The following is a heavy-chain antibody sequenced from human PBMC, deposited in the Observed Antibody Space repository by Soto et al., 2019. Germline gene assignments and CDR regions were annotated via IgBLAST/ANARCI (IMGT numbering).Heavy chain of an antibody. V-gene: IGHV3-33*01. J-gene: IGHJ4*02. D-gene: IGHD3-16*01. Sequence: QVQLVESGGGVVQPGRSLRLSCAASGFTFSNYGMHWVRQAPGKGLEWVAVIWNDGTNKYYADSVQGRFTISRDNSKNPLFLEMDSLGAEGTAVYQCGREPGGGEPPFDYWGQGTLVTVSS. CDR3: GREPGGGEPPFDY. CDR1: GFTFSNYG. CDR2: IWNDGTNK.